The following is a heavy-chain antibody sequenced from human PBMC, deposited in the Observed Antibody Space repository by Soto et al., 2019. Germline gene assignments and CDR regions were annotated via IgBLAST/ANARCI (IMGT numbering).Heavy chain of an antibody. J-gene: IGHJ4*01. CDR3: ARLFPPGSAAALDY. V-gene: IGHV5-51*01. D-gene: IGHD6-13*01. CDR1: GYDFSIYC. CDR2: IYPDDSDT. Sequence: GESLKISWNGSGYDFSIYCIGLVLQMPGKGLEWVGIIYPDDSDTRYGPSFQGQITISADKFISTAYLPWSSLKASDTAMYYCARLFPPGSAAALDYSGHGALVTSPQ.